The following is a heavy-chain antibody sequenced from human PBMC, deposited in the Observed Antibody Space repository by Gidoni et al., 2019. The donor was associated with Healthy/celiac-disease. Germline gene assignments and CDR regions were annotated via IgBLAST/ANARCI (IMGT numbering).Heavy chain of an antibody. J-gene: IGHJ6*02. Sequence: EVQLVESGGGLVKPGWSLRLSCAASGFPFSIYSMNWVRQAPGKGLEWVSSISSSSSYIYYADAVKGRFTISRDNAKNSLYLQMNSLRAEDTAVYYCARDRLYSGYDYYYYYGMDVWGQGTTVTVSS. CDR2: ISSSSSYI. D-gene: IGHD5-12*01. CDR3: ARDRLYSGYDYYYYYGMDV. CDR1: GFPFSIYS. V-gene: IGHV3-21*01.